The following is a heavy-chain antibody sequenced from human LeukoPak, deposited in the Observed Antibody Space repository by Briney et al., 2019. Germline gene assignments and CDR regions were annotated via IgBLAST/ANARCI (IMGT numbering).Heavy chain of an antibody. CDR2: ISGSGGCT. J-gene: IGHJ1*01. V-gene: IGHV3-23*01. CDR3: ATYPSGAYDFWSGYYHAEYFQH. D-gene: IGHD3-3*01. CDR1: GFTFSSYA. Sequence: GGSLRLSCAASGFTFSSYAMSWVRQAPGKGLEWVSAISGSGGCTYYADSVKGRFTISRDNSKNTLYLQMNSLRAEDTAVYYCATYPSGAYDFWSGYYHAEYFQHWGQGTLVTVSS.